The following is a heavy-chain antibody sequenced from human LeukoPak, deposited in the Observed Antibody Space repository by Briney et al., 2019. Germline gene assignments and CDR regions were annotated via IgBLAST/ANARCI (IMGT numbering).Heavy chain of an antibody. J-gene: IGHJ6*02. CDR3: ARAIVVVPAAPGHYYYYGMDV. D-gene: IGHD2-2*01. Sequence: GGSLRLSCAASGFTFSSYSMNWVRQAPGKGLEWVSSISSSSSYIYYADSVKGRFTISRDNAKNSLYLQMNSLRAEDTAVYYCARAIVVVPAAPGHYYYYGMDVWGQGTTVTVSS. V-gene: IGHV3-21*01. CDR1: GFTFSSYS. CDR2: ISSSSSYI.